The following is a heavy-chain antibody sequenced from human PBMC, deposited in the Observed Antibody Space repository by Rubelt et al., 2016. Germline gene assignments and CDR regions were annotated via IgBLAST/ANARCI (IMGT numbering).Heavy chain of an antibody. CDR2: INPSGNT. CDR3: ASEPGYCVNSNCFGGWFDP. D-gene: IGHD2-15*01. J-gene: IGHJ5*02. V-gene: IGHV4-34*01. Sequence: QVHLQQWGAGLLKPSETLSLTRAVYGGSISGYYWSWIRQPPGKGLGWIGEINPSGNTAYNPSFKSRVTISAETSKNQLSLNMSVVPAADTAVDYGASEPGYCVNSNCFGGWFDPWGQGTLGTVSS. CDR1: GGSISGYY.